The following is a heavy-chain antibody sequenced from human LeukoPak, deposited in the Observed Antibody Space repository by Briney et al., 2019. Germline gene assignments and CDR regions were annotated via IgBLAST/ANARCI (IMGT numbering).Heavy chain of an antibody. D-gene: IGHD3-10*01. CDR1: GFTFSDYY. CDR3: AKDADYYGSGTGGGNFDC. V-gene: IGHV3-23*01. Sequence: GGSLRLSCAASGFTFSDYYMSWIRQAPGKGLEWVSAISGSGGSTYYADSVKGRFTISRDNSKNTLYLQMNSLRAEDTAVYYCAKDADYYGSGTGGGNFDCWGQGTLVTVSS. CDR2: ISGSGGST. J-gene: IGHJ4*02.